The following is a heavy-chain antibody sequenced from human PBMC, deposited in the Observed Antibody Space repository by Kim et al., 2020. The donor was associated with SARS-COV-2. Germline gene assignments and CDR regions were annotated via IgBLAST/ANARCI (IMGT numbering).Heavy chain of an antibody. D-gene: IGHD3-9*01. Sequence: GGSLRLSCAASGFTFSSYGMHWVRQAPGKGLEWVAVISYDGSNKYYADSVKGRFTISRDNSKNTLYLQMNSLRAEDTAVYYCAKDRANYDILTGFHDAFDIWGQGTMVTVSS. V-gene: IGHV3-30*18. CDR1: GFTFSSYG. CDR2: ISYDGSNK. J-gene: IGHJ3*02. CDR3: AKDRANYDILTGFHDAFDI.